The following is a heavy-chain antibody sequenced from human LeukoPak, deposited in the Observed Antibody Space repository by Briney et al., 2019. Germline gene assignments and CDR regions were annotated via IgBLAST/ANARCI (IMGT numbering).Heavy chain of an antibody. CDR3: ARADCSSTSCYGADY. V-gene: IGHV4-4*07. D-gene: IGHD2-2*01. Sequence: SETLSLTCTVPGGSISSYYWSWIRQPAGKGLEWIGRIYTSGSTNYNPSLKSRVTMSVDTSKNQFSLKLSSVTAADTAVYYCARADCSSTSCYGADYWGQGTLVTVSS. J-gene: IGHJ4*02. CDR1: GGSISSYY. CDR2: IYTSGST.